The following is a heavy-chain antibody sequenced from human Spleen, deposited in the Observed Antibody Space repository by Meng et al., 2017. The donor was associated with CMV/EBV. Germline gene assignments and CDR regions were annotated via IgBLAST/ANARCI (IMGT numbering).Heavy chain of an antibody. Sequence: ASVKVSCKASGYIFTSFDISWIRQAPGQGPEWMGWINPQSGNTGYAQQFQGRVALTGDTSTNTVYMELSGLTAADTAVYYCARDYFERSGPYYRYGFDVWGQGTMVTVSS. CDR1: GYIFTSFD. CDR3: ARDYFERSGPYYRYGFDV. CDR2: INPQSGNT. J-gene: IGHJ3*01. D-gene: IGHD3-22*01. V-gene: IGHV1-8*01.